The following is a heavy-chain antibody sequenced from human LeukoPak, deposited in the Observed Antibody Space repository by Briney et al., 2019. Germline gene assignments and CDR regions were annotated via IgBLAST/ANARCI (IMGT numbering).Heavy chain of an antibody. CDR2: VYYSGST. V-gene: IGHV4-30-4*08. CDR1: GGSINSGDYF. D-gene: IGHD3-3*01. CDR3: ARESQYYDFWTT. Sequence: SETLSLTCTVSGGSINSGDYFWSWIRQPPGKGLEWIGYVYYSGSTYYTPSLKSRVTISIDTSKNQFSLKVNSVTAADTAVYYCARESQYYDFWTTWGQGTLVTVSS. J-gene: IGHJ4*02.